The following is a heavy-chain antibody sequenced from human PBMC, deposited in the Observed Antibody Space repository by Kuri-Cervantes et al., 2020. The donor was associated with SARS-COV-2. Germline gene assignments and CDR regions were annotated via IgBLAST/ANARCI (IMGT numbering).Heavy chain of an antibody. J-gene: IGHJ3*02. CDR2: IIPIFGTA. V-gene: IGHV1-69*13. CDR3: ARDGALIMTRDLQNDAFDI. CDR1: RGTFSSYA. Sequence: SAVPVSCKASRGTFSSYAMSWVRQAPGQGLEWMGGIIPIFGTANYAQKFQGRVKITADESTSTAYMELSSLRSEDTAVYYCARDGALIMTRDLQNDAFDIWGQGTMVT. D-gene: IGHD3-16*01.